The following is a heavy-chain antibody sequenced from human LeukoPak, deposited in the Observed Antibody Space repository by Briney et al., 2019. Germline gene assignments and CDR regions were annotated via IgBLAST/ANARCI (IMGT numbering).Heavy chain of an antibody. CDR3: AKDWAPYCGGDCYFNY. J-gene: IGHJ4*02. V-gene: IGHV3-30*18. CDR1: GFIFRNYG. Sequence: PGGSLRLSCAASGFIFRNYGMHWVRQAPGKGLEWVAVISYDGSNKNYADSVKGRFTISRDSSKNTLYLQMNSLRVEDTAVYYCAKDWAPYCGGDCYFNYWGQGTLVTVSS. D-gene: IGHD2-21*02. CDR2: ISYDGSNK.